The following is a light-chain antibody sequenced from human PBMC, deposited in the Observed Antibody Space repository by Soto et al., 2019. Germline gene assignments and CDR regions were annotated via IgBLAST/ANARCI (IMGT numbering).Light chain of an antibody. CDR2: EAS. CDR1: GSDVRTYNL. V-gene: IGLV2-23*01. J-gene: IGLJ1*01. Sequence: QSALTQPASVSGSPGQSITISCTVTGSDVRTYNLVSWYQQHPGKVPKLIIYEASKRPSGVSNRFSGSQPGNTASLTVSGLQAEDEVDYYCCSYAGDKTYVFGSGTKVTVL. CDR3: CSYAGDKTYV.